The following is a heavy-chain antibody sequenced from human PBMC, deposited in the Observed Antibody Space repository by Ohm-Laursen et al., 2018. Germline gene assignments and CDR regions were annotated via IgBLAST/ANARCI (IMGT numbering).Heavy chain of an antibody. CDR1: GFTFSTYG. J-gene: IGHJ3*02. Sequence: SLRLSCSASGFTFSTYGMSWVRQAAGKGLEWVSGTSISGTFTHYADSVRGRSTMSRDNSKNTLYLQMNSLKAEDTAVYYCAKDQMASSWSNDAFDMWGQGTMVTVSS. D-gene: IGHD2-2*01. CDR2: TSISGTFT. CDR3: AKDQMASSWSNDAFDM. V-gene: IGHV3-23*05.